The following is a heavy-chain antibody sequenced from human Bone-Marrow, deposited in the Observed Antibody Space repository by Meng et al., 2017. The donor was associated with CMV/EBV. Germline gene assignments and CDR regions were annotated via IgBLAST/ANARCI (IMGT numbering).Heavy chain of an antibody. V-gene: IGHV3-7*01. CDR3: ARVLAVWSGPRFDY. Sequence: GGSLRLSCAASGFTFSSYWMSWVRQAPGKGLEWVANIKQDGSEKYYVDSVRGRFTISRDNAKNSLYLQMNSLRTEDTAVDYCARVLAVWSGPRFDYWGQGTLVTVSS. D-gene: IGHD3-3*01. CDR1: GFTFSSYW. CDR2: IKQDGSEK. J-gene: IGHJ4*02.